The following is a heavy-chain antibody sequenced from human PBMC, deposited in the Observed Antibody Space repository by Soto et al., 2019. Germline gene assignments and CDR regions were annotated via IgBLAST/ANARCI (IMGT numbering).Heavy chain of an antibody. V-gene: IGHV3-23*01. CDR2: ISGSGGST. J-gene: IGHJ4*02. CDR3: AKDRRLRVTTVLSDY. CDR1: GFTFSSYA. D-gene: IGHD4-17*01. Sequence: GGSLRLSCAASGFTFSSYAMSWVRQAPGKGLEWVSAISGSGGSTYYADSVKDRFTISRDNSKNTLYLQMNSLRAEDTAVYYCAKDRRLRVTTVLSDYWGQGTLVTVSS.